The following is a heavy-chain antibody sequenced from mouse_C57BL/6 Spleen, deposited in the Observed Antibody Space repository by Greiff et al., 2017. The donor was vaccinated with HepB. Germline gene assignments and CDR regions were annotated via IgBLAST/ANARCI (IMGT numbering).Heavy chain of an antibody. D-gene: IGHD2-4*01. CDR1: GFTFSSYT. CDR2: ISGGGGNT. CDR3: ARSSTMITTDWYFDV. J-gene: IGHJ1*03. V-gene: IGHV5-9*01. Sequence: EVQVVESGGGLVKPGGSLKLSCAASGFTFSSYTMSWVRQTPEKRLEWVATISGGGGNTYYPDSVKGRFTISRDNAKNTLYLQMSSLRSEDTALYYCARSSTMITTDWYFDVWGTGTTVTVSS.